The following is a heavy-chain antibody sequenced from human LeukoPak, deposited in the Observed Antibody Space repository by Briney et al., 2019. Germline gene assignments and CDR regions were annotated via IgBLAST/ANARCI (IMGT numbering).Heavy chain of an antibody. CDR2: IYSGGST. CDR3: ARGGDWYGS. V-gene: IGHV3-66*01. D-gene: IGHD2-15*01. Sequence: PGGSLRLSCTASGFTFSSYSMNWVRQAPGKGLEWVSVIYSGGSTYYADSVKGRFTISRDNAKNSLYLQMNSLRAEDTAVYYCARGGDWYGSWGQGTLVTVSS. J-gene: IGHJ5*01. CDR1: GFTFSSYS.